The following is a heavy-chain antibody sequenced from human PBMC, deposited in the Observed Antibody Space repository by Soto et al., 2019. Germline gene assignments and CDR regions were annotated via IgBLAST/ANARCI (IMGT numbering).Heavy chain of an antibody. CDR1: GDSVSSNSAA. J-gene: IGHJ6*03. Sequence: SQTLSLTCAISGDSVSSNSAAWNWIRQSPSRGLEWLGRTYYRSKWYNDYAVSVKSRITINPDTSKNQFSLQLNSVTPEDTAVYYCEREGAVRQESGVYYYYYYRAVWGKGTRVTVSS. CDR2: TYYRSKWYN. V-gene: IGHV6-1*01. CDR3: EREGAVRQESGVYYYYYYRAV. D-gene: IGHD6-6*01.